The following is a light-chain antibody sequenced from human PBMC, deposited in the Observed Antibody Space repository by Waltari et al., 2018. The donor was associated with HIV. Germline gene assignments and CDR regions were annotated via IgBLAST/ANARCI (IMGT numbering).Light chain of an antibody. Sequence: HSVLTQPPSASATPGQRFTTPCSGSSSTTGSNYVYCYQQLPGTAPKLLIYRNNQRPSGVPDRFSGSKSGTSASLAISGLRSEDEADYYCATWDDSLSVVVFGGGTKLTVL. J-gene: IGLJ2*01. CDR2: RNN. V-gene: IGLV1-47*01. CDR3: ATWDDSLSVVV. CDR1: SSTTGSNY.